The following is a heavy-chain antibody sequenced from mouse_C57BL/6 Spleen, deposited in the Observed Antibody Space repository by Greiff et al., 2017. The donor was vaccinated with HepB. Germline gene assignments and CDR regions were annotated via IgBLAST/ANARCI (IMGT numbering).Heavy chain of an antibody. Sequence: EVQGVESGGGLVKPGGSLKLSCAASGFTFSSYAMSWVRQTPEKRLEWVATISDGGSYTYYPDNVKGRFTISRDNAKNNLYLQMSHLKSEDTAMYYCARDSLTTSGWFAYWGQGTLVTVSA. CDR1: GFTFSSYA. CDR2: ISDGGSYT. J-gene: IGHJ3*01. V-gene: IGHV5-4*01. D-gene: IGHD2-12*01. CDR3: ARDSLTTSGWFAY.